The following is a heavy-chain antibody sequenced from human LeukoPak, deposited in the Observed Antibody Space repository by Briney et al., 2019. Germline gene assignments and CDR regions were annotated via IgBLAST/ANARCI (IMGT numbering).Heavy chain of an antibody. CDR2: ISGSGGST. J-gene: IGHJ4*02. CDR1: GFTVSSNY. CDR3: AKILGDYYDSSGYLKY. Sequence: GGSLRLSCAASGFTVSSNYMSWVRQAPGKGLEWVSAISGSGGSTYYADSVKGRFTISRDNSKNTLYLQMNSLRAEDTAVYYCAKILGDYYDSSGYLKYWGQGTLVTVSS. D-gene: IGHD3-22*01. V-gene: IGHV3-23*01.